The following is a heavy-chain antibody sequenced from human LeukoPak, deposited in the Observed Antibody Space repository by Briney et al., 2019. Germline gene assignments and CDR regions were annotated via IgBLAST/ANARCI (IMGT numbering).Heavy chain of an antibody. CDR1: GYSISSGYY. J-gene: IGHJ6*03. Sequence: SETLSLTCTVSGYSISSGYYWGWIRQPPGKGLEWIGSIYHSGSTYYNPSLKSRVTISVDTSKNQFSLKLSSVTAADTAVYYCARGPRDCSGGSCYSYYMDVWGKGTSVTVSS. V-gene: IGHV4-38-2*02. CDR3: ARGPRDCSGGSCYSYYMDV. D-gene: IGHD2-15*01. CDR2: IYHSGST.